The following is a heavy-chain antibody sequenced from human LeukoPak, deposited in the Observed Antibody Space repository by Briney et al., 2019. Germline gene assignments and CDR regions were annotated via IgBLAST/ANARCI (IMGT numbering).Heavy chain of an antibody. V-gene: IGHV4-59*01. CDR3: ARSRTIYMATIASEGFYFDY. Sequence: KSSETLSLTCTVSGGSISSYYWSWIRQPPGKGLGWIGYIYYSGSTNYNPSLKSRVTISVDTSKNQFSLKLSSVTAADTAVYYCARSRTIYMATIASEGFYFDYWGQGTLVTVSS. CDR2: IYYSGST. D-gene: IGHD5-24*01. CDR1: GGSISSYY. J-gene: IGHJ4*02.